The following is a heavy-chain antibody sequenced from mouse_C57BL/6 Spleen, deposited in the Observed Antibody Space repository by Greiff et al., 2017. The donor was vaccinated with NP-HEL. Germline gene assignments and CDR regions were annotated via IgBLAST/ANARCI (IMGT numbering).Heavy chain of an antibody. J-gene: IGHJ4*01. CDR3: ARSHYAMDY. CDR2: INPNNGGT. V-gene: IGHV1-26*01. Sequence: VQLQQSGPELVKPGASVKISCKASGYTFTDYYMNWVKQSHGKSLEWIGDINPNNGGTSYNQKFKGKATLTVDKSSSTAYMELRSLTSEDSAVYYCARSHYAMDYWGQGTPVTVSS. CDR1: GYTFTDYY.